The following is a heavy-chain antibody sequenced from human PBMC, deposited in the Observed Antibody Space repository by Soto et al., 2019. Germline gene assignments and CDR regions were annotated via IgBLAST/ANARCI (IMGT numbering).Heavy chain of an antibody. CDR3: ARDVGIAVAGKGYGMEV. D-gene: IGHD6-19*01. J-gene: IGHJ6*02. Sequence: ASVKVSCKASGYTFTGYYMHWVRQAPGQGLEWMGWINPNSGGTNYAQKFQGWVTMTRDTSISTAYMELSRLRSDDTAVYYCARDVGIAVAGKGYGMEVWGQGTTVTVSS. V-gene: IGHV1-2*04. CDR2: INPNSGGT. CDR1: GYTFTGYY.